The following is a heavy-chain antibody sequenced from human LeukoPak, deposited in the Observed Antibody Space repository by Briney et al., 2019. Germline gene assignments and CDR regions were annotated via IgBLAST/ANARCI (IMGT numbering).Heavy chain of an antibody. Sequence: GGSLRLSCAASGFTFDDYTMHWVRQAPGKGLEWVSLINWDGISTYYTDSVKGRFTISRDNSKNSLYLQMNSLRTEDTALYYCALSSSGWYGTIDYWGQGTLVTVSS. CDR2: INWDGIST. J-gene: IGHJ4*02. CDR3: ALSSSGWYGTIDY. CDR1: GFTFDDYT. D-gene: IGHD6-19*01. V-gene: IGHV3-43*01.